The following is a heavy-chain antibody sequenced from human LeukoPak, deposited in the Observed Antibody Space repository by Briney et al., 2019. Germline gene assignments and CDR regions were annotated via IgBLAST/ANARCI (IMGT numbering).Heavy chain of an antibody. J-gene: IGHJ4*02. Sequence: GGPLRLSCAASGFTFSSYWMKLVRQAPGKGLECVANIKQDGSEKYYVDSVLGRFTFSRDNAKNSLILQMNSLRAEDTAVYYCARDATGSSFYDYWGQGTLVTVSS. CDR1: GFTFSSYW. CDR2: IKQDGSEK. D-gene: IGHD3-10*01. V-gene: IGHV3-7*01. CDR3: ARDATGSSFYDY.